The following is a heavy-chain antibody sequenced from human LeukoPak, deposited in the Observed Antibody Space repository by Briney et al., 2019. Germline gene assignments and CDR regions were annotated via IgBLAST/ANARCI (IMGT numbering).Heavy chain of an antibody. J-gene: IGHJ4*02. Sequence: PSETLSLTCTVSGYSISSGYYWGWIRQPPGKGLEWIGSIYHSGSTYYNPSLKSRVTISVDTSKNQFSLKLNSVTAADTAVYYCARGEKQQLITYWGQGTLVTVSS. D-gene: IGHD6-13*01. CDR2: IYHSGST. CDR3: ARGEKQQLITY. V-gene: IGHV4-38-2*02. CDR1: GYSISSGYY.